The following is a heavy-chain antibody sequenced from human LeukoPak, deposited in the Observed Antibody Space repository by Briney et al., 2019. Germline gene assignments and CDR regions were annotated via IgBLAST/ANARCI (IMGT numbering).Heavy chain of an antibody. CDR3: ARAGYCSSTSCYTWFDP. J-gene: IGHJ5*02. CDR1: GGSISSYY. V-gene: IGHV4-59*12. D-gene: IGHD2-2*02. Sequence: SETLSLTCTVSGGSISSYYWSWIRQPPGKGLEWIGYIYYSGSTNYNPSLKSRVTISVDTSKNQFSLKLSSVTAADTAVYYCARAGYCSSTSCYTWFDPWGQGTLVTVSS. CDR2: IYYSGST.